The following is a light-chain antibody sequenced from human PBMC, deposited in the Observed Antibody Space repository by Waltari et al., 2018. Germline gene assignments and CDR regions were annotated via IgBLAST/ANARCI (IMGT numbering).Light chain of an antibody. Sequence: GERPTLSCRASQTVRTTYLAWYQQKPGQAPTLLIYGASSRATGIPDRFSGSGSGTDFSLTISSLEPEDFAVYYCQQYDISPLTFGGGTKVEIK. CDR3: QQYDISPLT. CDR1: QTVRTTY. CDR2: GAS. J-gene: IGKJ4*01. V-gene: IGKV3-20*01.